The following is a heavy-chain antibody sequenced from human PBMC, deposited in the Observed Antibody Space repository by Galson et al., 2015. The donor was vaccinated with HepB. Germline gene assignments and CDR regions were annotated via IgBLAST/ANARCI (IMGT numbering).Heavy chain of an antibody. J-gene: IGHJ4*02. CDR2: TRNKANSYTT. CDR3: ARDGKSEGSSRYDY. D-gene: IGHD6-13*01. Sequence: SLRLSCAASGFTFSDHYMDWVRQAPGKGLEWVGRTRNKANSYTTEYAASVKGRFTISRDDSKNSLYLQMNSLKTEDTAVYYCARDGKSEGSSRYDYWGQGTLVTVSS. CDR1: GFTFSDHY. V-gene: IGHV3-72*01.